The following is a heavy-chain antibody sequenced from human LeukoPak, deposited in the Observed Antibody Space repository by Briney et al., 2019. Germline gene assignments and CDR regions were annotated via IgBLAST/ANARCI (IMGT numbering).Heavy chain of an antibody. CDR3: ARPLFNRYYFDY. CDR1: GFTFSSYW. CDR2: IKQDGSEK. Sequence: GGSLRLSWAASGFTFSSYWMSWVRQAPGKGLEWVANIKQDGSEKYYVDSVKGRFTISRDNAKNSLYLRMNSLRAEDTAVYYCARPLFNRYYFDYWGQGTLVTVSS. J-gene: IGHJ4*02. V-gene: IGHV3-7*05.